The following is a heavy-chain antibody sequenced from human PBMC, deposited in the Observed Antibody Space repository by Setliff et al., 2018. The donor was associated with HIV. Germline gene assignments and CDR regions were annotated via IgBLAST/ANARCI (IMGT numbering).Heavy chain of an antibody. J-gene: IGHJ6*02. V-gene: IGHV3-74*01. CDR3: ARSVIGYYYYGMDV. CDR2: IKSDGSNK. Sequence: PGESLKISCAASGFTFSSHWMHWVRQAPGKGLVWVSRIKSDGSNKYYADSVKGRFTISRDNSKNTLYLQMNSLRAEDTAVYYCARSVIGYYYYGMDVWGQGTLVTVSS. D-gene: IGHD3-10*01. CDR1: GFTFSSHW.